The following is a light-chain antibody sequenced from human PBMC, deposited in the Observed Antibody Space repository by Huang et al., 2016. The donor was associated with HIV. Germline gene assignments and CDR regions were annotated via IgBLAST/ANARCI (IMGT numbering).Light chain of an antibody. CDR1: RSVSTN. J-gene: IGKJ4*01. Sequence: EIVMTQSPATLSVSPGQRVTLSCRANRSVSTNLAWYQQRHGKAPRLLISGSSTRAPGIPARFSGSGSGTDFSLTISSLQSEDFALYYCHQYNNWLLSFGGGTRV. V-gene: IGKV3-15*01. CDR2: GSS. CDR3: HQYNNWLLS.